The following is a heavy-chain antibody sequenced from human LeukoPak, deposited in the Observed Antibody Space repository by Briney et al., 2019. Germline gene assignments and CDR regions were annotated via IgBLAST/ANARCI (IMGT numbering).Heavy chain of an antibody. CDR1: GYTFTDYY. J-gene: IGHJ5*02. D-gene: IGHD6-13*01. CDR3: ARDLVHSSSSWLGGWFDP. Sequence: ASVKVSCKASGYTFTDYYMHWVRQAPGQGLEWMGWINPNSGGTNYAQKFQGRVTMTRDTSISTAYMELSRLRSDDTAIYYCARDLVHSSSSWLGGWFDPWGQGTLVTVSS. V-gene: IGHV1-2*02. CDR2: INPNSGGT.